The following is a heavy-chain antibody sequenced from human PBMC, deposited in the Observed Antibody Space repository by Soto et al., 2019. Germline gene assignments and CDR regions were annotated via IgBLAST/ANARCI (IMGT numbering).Heavy chain of an antibody. V-gene: IGHV1-18*04. J-gene: IGHJ4*02. CDR2: LNTNHGKR. CDR1: GYTFTSYG. Sequence: QVQLVQSGAEVKKPGASVIVSCKTSGYTFTSYGINWVRQAPGQGLEWMGWLNTNHGKRNYEDQVQDRITMTTNTTTRTGYMELRSLKSDDTAVYYCSIYCGDECESGAYWGQGTLVTVSS. D-gene: IGHD2-21*01. CDR3: SIYCGDECESGAY.